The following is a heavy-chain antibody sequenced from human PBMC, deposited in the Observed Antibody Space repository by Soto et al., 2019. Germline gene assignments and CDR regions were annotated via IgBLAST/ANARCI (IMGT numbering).Heavy chain of an antibody. Sequence: KPSETLSLTCTVSGGSISSGGYYWSWIRQHPGKGLEWIGYIYYSGSTYYNPSLKSRVTISVDTSKNQFSLKLSSVTAADTAVYYCARVRYPWVTGTTAWFDPWGQGTLVTVSS. D-gene: IGHD1-7*01. CDR1: GGSISSGGYY. CDR2: IYYSGST. V-gene: IGHV4-31*03. CDR3: ARVRYPWVTGTTAWFDP. J-gene: IGHJ5*02.